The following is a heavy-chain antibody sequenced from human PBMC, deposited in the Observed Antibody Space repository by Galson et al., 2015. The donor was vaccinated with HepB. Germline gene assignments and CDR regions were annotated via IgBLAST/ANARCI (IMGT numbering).Heavy chain of an antibody. CDR1: GDSVSSHSAA. D-gene: IGHD2-21*01. J-gene: IGHJ4*02. CDR3: ARDAAEPYCGGDCYSTTFDY. CDR2: TYYRSKWYN. V-gene: IGHV6-1*01. Sequence: CAISGDSVSSHSAAWNWIRQSPSRGLEWLGRTYYRSKWYNDYAVSVKSRITINPDTSKNQFSLQLNSVTPEDTAVYYCARDAAEPYCGGDCYSTTFDYWGQGTLVTASS.